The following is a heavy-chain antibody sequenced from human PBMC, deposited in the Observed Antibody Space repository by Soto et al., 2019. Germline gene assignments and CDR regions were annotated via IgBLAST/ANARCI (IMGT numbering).Heavy chain of an antibody. Sequence: SLRLSCAASGFTFSDYYMSWIRQAPGKGLEWVSYISSSGSTIYYADSVKGRFTISRDNAKNSLYLQMNSLRAEDTAVYYCARDFPRVVVAWPAFDIWGQGTMVPV. D-gene: IGHD3-22*01. CDR2: ISSSGSTI. CDR1: GFTFSDYY. CDR3: ARDFPRVVVAWPAFDI. J-gene: IGHJ3*02. V-gene: IGHV3-11*01.